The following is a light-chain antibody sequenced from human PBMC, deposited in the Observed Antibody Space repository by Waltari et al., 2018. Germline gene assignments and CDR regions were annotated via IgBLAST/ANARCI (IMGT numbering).Light chain of an antibody. CDR2: EVN. Sequence: SALTQPPSASGSPGQSVTISCPGSSRDVGGYIHVSWYQQHPGKAPRLIIYEVNKRPAGVPDRFSGSKSGNTASLTVSGLQSEDEAVYFCSSYTGIRSVIFGGGTHLSVL. CDR3: SSYTGIRSVI. V-gene: IGLV2-8*01. CDR1: SRDVGGYIH. J-gene: IGLJ2*01.